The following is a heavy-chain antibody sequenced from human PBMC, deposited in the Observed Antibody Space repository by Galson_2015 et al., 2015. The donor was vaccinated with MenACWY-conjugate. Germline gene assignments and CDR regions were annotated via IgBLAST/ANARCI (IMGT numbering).Heavy chain of an antibody. V-gene: IGHV4-59*01. Sequence: LSLTCTVSGGSMSSYYWSWIRLPPGKGLEWIGYMYYSETPRYNPSLRGRVTISVDTSKNQFSLKLSSVTAADTAVYYCASGGSYPRRFLNWFDPWGQGTLVTVSS. CDR3: ASGGSYPRRFLNWFDP. CDR2: MYYSETP. CDR1: GGSMSSYY. J-gene: IGHJ5*02. D-gene: IGHD1-26*01.